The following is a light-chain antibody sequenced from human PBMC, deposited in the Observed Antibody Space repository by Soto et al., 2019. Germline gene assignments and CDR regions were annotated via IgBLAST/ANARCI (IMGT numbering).Light chain of an antibody. Sequence: DIQMTQSPSTLSASVGDRVTITCRASQSISSWLAWYQQKPGKAPKLLIYDASSLESGVPSRFSGSGSGTEFTLTISSLQPDXFATYYCQQYNSYPYTFGQGTKLEIK. CDR2: DAS. CDR1: QSISSW. V-gene: IGKV1-5*01. CDR3: QQYNSYPYT. J-gene: IGKJ2*01.